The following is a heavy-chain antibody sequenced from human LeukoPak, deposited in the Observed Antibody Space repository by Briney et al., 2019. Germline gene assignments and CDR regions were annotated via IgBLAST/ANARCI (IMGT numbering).Heavy chain of an antibody. CDR1: GFTVSSNY. V-gene: IGHV3-66*02. D-gene: IGHD5-12*01. CDR3: AREMYSGYDLGAFDI. CDR2: IYSGGST. J-gene: IGHJ3*02. Sequence: GGSLRLSCAASGFTVSSNYMSWVRQAPGKGLEWVSVIYSGGSTYYADSVKGRFTISRDNSKNTLYLQMNSLRAEDTAVYYCAREMYSGYDLGAFDIWGQGTMVTVSS.